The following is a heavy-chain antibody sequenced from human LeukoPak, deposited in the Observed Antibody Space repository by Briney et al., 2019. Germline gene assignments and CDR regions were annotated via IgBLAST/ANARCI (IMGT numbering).Heavy chain of an antibody. J-gene: IGHJ4*02. CDR3: ARGPYSSSAGLFFDY. CDR1: GFTFDDYA. Sequence: GGSLRLSCAASGFTFDDYAMHWARQVPGKVLEWFSGISWNSNTRGYADSVKGRFTISRDNAKSSLYLQMNSLRAEDTAVYYCARGPYSSSAGLFFDYWGQGTLVTVSS. V-gene: IGHV3-9*01. D-gene: IGHD6-6*01. CDR2: ISWNSNTR.